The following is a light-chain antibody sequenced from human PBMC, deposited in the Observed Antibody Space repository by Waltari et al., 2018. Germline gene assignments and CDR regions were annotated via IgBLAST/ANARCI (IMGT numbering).Light chain of an antibody. CDR1: SSDVGGYNS. J-gene: IGLJ3*02. CDR2: DVS. CDR3: SSYTSSSPV. Sequence: QSALTQPASVSGSPGPSITISCTGTSSDVGGYNSVSWYQQHPGKAPKLMIYDVSNRPSGVSNRFSGSKSGNTASLTISGLQAEDEADYYCSSYTSSSPVFGGGTKLTVL. V-gene: IGLV2-14*03.